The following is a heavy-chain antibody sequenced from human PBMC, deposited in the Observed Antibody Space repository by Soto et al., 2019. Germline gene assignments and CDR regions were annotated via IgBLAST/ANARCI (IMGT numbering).Heavy chain of an antibody. D-gene: IGHD3-22*01. CDR1: GFTFSSYS. J-gene: IGHJ4*02. V-gene: IGHV3-21*01. CDR2: ISSSSYI. Sequence: GALRLSCAASGFTFSSYSMNWVRQAPGKGLEWVSSISSSSYIYYADSVKGRFTISRDSAKNSLYLQMNSLRAEDTAVYYCARDYYYDSSGYYAGFDYWGQGTLVTAPQ. CDR3: ARDYYYDSSGYYAGFDY.